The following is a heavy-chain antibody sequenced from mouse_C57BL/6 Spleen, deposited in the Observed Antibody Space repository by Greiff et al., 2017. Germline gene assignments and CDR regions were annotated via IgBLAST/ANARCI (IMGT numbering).Heavy chain of an antibody. CDR3: TRDYTSDY. J-gene: IGHJ2*01. D-gene: IGHD2-12*01. Sequence: QVQLKESGAELVRPGASVTLSCKASGYTFTDYEMHWVKQTPVHGLEWIGAIDPETGGTAYNQKFKGKAILTADKSSSTAYMELRSLTSEDSAVYYCTRDYTSDYWGQGTTLTVSS. CDR1: GYTFTDYE. CDR2: IDPETGGT. V-gene: IGHV1-15*01.